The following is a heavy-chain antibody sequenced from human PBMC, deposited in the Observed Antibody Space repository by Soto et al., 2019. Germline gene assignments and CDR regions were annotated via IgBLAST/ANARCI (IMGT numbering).Heavy chain of an antibody. CDR3: AKDVVVGATTGLGDYYYYYGMDV. CDR2: ISYDGSNK. D-gene: IGHD1-26*01. J-gene: IGHJ6*02. V-gene: IGHV3-30*18. Sequence: GGSLRLSCAASGFTFSSYGMHWVRQAPGKGLEWVAVISYDGSNKYYADSVKGRFTISRDNSKNTLYLQMNSLRAEDTAVYYCAKDVVVGATTGLGDYYYYYGMDVWGQGTTVTV. CDR1: GFTFSSYG.